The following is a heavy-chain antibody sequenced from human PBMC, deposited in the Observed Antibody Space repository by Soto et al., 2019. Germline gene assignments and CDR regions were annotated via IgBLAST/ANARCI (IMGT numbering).Heavy chain of an antibody. Sequence: SETLSLTCSVSGGSISSFTYYWGWIRQPPGKGLEWIGTVYYNEDTYYNPSLKSRVTITVDTAKNQFSLNLRSVTAADTAMYFGARLERYYGSPGWFDPWGPGTLVTVSS. CDR3: ARLERYYGSPGWFDP. CDR2: VYYNEDT. D-gene: IGHD1-1*01. V-gene: IGHV4-39*01. J-gene: IGHJ5*02. CDR1: GGSISSFTYY.